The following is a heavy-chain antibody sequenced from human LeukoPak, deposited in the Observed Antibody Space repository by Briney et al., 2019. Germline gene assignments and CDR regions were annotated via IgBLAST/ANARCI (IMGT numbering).Heavy chain of an antibody. J-gene: IGHJ4*02. CDR2: INPNSGGT. Sequence: ASVKVSCKASGYTFTGYYMHWVRQAPGQGLEWMGWINPNSGGTNYAQKFQGRVTMTRDTSISTAYMELSRLRSDDTAVYYCARVGSPHYYDSSGYYYYWGRGTVVSLFS. D-gene: IGHD3-22*01. CDR3: ARVGSPHYYDSSGYYYY. V-gene: IGHV1-2*02. CDR1: GYTFTGYY.